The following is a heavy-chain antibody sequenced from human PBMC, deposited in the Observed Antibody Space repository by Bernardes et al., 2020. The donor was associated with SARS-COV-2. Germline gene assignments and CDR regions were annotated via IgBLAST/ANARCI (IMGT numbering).Heavy chain of an antibody. CDR3: TKVAQKAESDY. CDR1: GFTFGDYT. J-gene: IGHJ4*02. CDR2: IGWNSDNI. V-gene: IGHV3-9*01. Sequence: GGSLRLSSVTSGFTFGDYTMHWVRQAPGQGLEWVAGIGWNSDNIAYADSVKGRLTVSRDNAKNSLYLQMNSLRPEDTALYYCTKVAQKAESDYWGQGTLVIVSS.